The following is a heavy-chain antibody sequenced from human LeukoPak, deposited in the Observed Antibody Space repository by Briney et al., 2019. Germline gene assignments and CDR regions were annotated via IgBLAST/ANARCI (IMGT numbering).Heavy chain of an antibody. CDR2: INSDGSST. CDR1: GFTFSSYW. D-gene: IGHD3-10*01. CDR3: ARVADYYGSGRPRHYYYYMDV. J-gene: IGHJ6*03. V-gene: IGHV3-74*01. Sequence: PGGSLRLSCAASGFTFSSYWMHWVRQAPGKGLVWVSRINSDGSSTSYADSVKGRFTISRDNAKNTLYLQMNSLRAEDTAVYYCARVADYYGSGRPRHYYYYMDVWGKGTTVTVSS.